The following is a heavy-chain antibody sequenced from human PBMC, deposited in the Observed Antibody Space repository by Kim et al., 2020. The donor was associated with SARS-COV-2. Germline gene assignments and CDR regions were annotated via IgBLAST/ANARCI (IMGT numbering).Heavy chain of an antibody. D-gene: IGHD3-22*01. Sequence: GGSLRLSCAASGFTFGDYAMHWVRQAPGKGLEWVSGISWNSGSIGYADSVKGRFTISRDNAKNSLYLQMNSLRAEDTALYYCAKDMDYYDSSGYYSGVSYFDYWGQGTLVTVSS. CDR2: ISWNSGSI. CDR3: AKDMDYYDSSGYYSGVSYFDY. CDR1: GFTFGDYA. J-gene: IGHJ4*02. V-gene: IGHV3-9*01.